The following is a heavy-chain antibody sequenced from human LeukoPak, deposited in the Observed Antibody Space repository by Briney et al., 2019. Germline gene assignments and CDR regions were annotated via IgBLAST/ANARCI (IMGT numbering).Heavy chain of an antibody. CDR3: ARGLESSGWYGMDV. D-gene: IGHD6-19*01. Sequence: ASVKVSCKPSGYTFNRYYIHWVGQAPGQGLEWMGIINTSGATTRYGQQFKGRVTATRDTSTSTVYMEMSSLNSEDTAVYYCARGLESSGWYGMDVWGQGTTIIVSS. V-gene: IGHV1-46*02. CDR1: GYTFNRYY. J-gene: IGHJ6*02. CDR2: INTSGATT.